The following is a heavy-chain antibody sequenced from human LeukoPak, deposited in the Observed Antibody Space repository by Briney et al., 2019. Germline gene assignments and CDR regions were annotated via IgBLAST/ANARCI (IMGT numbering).Heavy chain of an antibody. J-gene: IGHJ4*02. CDR2: ISVSGVSA. V-gene: IGHV3-23*01. CDR3: ARGWWIHDFVY. CDR1: GFTFSSYA. D-gene: IGHD5-18*01. Sequence: GGSLRLSWAASGFTFSSYAMSWVRQAPGKGLGWGSGISVSGVSAYYVDSVKGRCTISRDNSKNTLYLQMNSLRAEHTAVYYCARGWWIHDFVYWGPGTLVTVSS.